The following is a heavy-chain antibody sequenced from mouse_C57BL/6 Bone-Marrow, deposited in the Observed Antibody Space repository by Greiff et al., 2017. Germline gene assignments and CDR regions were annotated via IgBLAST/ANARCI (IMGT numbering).Heavy chain of an antibody. J-gene: IGHJ4*01. V-gene: IGHV14-1*01. CDR3: TTSPFITTVVATDYAMDY. CDR1: GFNIKDYY. Sequence: EVQLQQSGAELVRPGASVKLSCTASGFNIKDYYMHWVKQRPEQGLEWIGRIDPEDGDTEYAPKFQGKATMTADTSSNTAYLQLSSLTSEDTAVYYCTTSPFITTVVATDYAMDYWGQGTSVTVSS. CDR2: IDPEDGDT. D-gene: IGHD1-1*01.